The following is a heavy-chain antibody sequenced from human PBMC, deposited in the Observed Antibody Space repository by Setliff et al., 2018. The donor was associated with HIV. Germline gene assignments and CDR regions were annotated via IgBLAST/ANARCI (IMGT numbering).Heavy chain of an antibody. D-gene: IGHD6-13*01. CDR2: IWYDGSNK. CDR1: GFTFSSYG. CDR3: ARDCRVGWVFTYGMDV. J-gene: IGHJ6*02. V-gene: IGHV3-33*02. Sequence: GGSLRLSCAASGFTFSSYGMHWVRQAPGKGLEWVAVIWYDGSNKYYADSVKGRFTISSDNSTNTLFMQMNSLRPEDTAVYYCARDCRVGWVFTYGMDVWGQGTLVTVSS.